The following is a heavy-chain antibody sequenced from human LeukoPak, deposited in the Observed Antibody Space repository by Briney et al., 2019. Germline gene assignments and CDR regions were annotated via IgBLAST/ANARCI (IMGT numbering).Heavy chain of an antibody. Sequence: PSETLSLTCAVYGWSFSGYYWSWIRQPPWKGLEWMGVINHSGSTIYNPSLKSRVTISVDTSKNQFSLKLSSVTAADTAVYYCARATYCSGDSCYSGTFDYWGQGTLVTVSS. D-gene: IGHD2-15*01. CDR2: INHSGST. CDR3: ARATYCSGDSCYSGTFDY. V-gene: IGHV4-34*01. J-gene: IGHJ4*02. CDR1: GWSFSGYY.